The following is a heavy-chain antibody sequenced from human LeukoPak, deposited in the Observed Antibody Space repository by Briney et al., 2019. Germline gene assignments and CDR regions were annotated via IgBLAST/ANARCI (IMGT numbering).Heavy chain of an antibody. V-gene: IGHV4-39*01. Sequence: SETLSLTCTVSGGSISSSSYYWGWIRQPPGKGLEWVGGVYNSGSTYYTPSLKSRVTISVDTSKNQFSLKLSSVTAADTAVYYCARDQRLGYYYYGMDVWGQGTTVTVSS. CDR2: VYNSGST. CDR3: ARDQRLGYYYYGMDV. D-gene: IGHD6-25*01. J-gene: IGHJ6*02. CDR1: GGSISSSSYY.